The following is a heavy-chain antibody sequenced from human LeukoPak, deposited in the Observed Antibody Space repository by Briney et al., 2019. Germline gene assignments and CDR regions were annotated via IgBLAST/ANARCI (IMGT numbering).Heavy chain of an antibody. J-gene: IGHJ4*02. D-gene: IGHD5-12*01. CDR3: ARGDGYAQRD. Sequence: GGSLRLSCAASGLTVSSNYMAWVRQAPGKGLVWVSRINSDGSSTSYADSVKGRLTISRDNAKNTMYLQMNSLRVEDTAVYYCARGDGYAQRDWGQGTLVTVPS. CDR2: INSDGSST. V-gene: IGHV3-74*01. CDR1: GLTVSSNY.